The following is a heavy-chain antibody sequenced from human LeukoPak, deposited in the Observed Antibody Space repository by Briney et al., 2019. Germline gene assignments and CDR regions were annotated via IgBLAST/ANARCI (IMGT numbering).Heavy chain of an antibody. V-gene: IGHV1-2*02. Sequence: ASVKVSCKASGYTFTGYYMHWVRQAPGQGLEWMGWINPNSGGTSYAQKFQGRVTMTRDTSISTAYMELSRLRSDDTAVYYCARDWYHPEAFDIWGQGTMVTVSS. CDR1: GYTFTGYY. J-gene: IGHJ3*02. CDR2: INPNSGGT. CDR3: ARDWYHPEAFDI. D-gene: IGHD2-2*01.